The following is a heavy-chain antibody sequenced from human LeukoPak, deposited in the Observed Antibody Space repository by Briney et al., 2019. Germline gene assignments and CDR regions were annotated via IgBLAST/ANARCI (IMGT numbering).Heavy chain of an antibody. CDR3: ARGWLRFLLDH. D-gene: IGHD5-12*01. V-gene: IGHV3-48*01. CDR1: GCSFSAYS. Sequence: GGSLTVSCAASGCSFSAYSMSWVRQAPGKGLEWVSYITSSSSTIYYADSVKDRFTVPRDNDKNSLYLQMSSLSAGDTAGYYCARGWLRFLLDHWGQGTLVTVSS. CDR2: ITSSSSTI. J-gene: IGHJ4*02.